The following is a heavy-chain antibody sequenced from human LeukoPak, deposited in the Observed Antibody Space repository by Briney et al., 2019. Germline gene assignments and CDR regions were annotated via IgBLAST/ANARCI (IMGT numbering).Heavy chain of an antibody. J-gene: IGHJ6*03. CDR3: AREGRTTFYFSYYYYYYMDV. V-gene: IGHV3-48*01. CDR2: ISSSSSTI. CDR1: GFTFSSYS. Sequence: PGGSLRLSCAASGFTFSSYSMNWVRQAPGKGLEWVSYISSSSSTIYYADSVKGRFTISRDNAKNSLYLQMNSLRAEDTAVYYCAREGRTTFYFSYYYYYYMDVWGKGTTVTVSS. D-gene: IGHD3-16*01.